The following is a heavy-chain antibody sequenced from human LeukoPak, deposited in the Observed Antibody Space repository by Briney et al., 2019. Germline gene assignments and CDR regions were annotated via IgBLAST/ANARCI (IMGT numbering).Heavy chain of an antibody. D-gene: IGHD6-13*01. CDR1: GDSINSDY. V-gene: IGHV4-59*08. Sequence: SETLSLTCTVSGDSINSDYWNWIRQPPGKGLEWIGFTYYSGSTNYNPSLKSRVTISVDASRSHFSLKLSSVTAADTAVYYCARRASSSWYFDIWGQGTMVTVSS. CDR3: ARRASSSWYFDI. J-gene: IGHJ3*02. CDR2: TYYSGST.